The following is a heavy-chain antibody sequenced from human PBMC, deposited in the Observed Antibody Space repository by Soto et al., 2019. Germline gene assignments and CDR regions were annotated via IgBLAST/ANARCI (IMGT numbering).Heavy chain of an antibody. D-gene: IGHD3-10*01. Sequence: QVQLVQSGAEVKKPGASVKVSCKASGYTFTSYGISWVRQAPGQGLEWMGWISAYNGNTNYAQKLQGRVTMTRDTSRRPADMELRSLRSADAAVYYCASDRGAVDIWGQGTMVTVSS. CDR3: ASDRGAVDI. CDR1: GYTFTSYG. CDR2: ISAYNGNT. V-gene: IGHV1-18*01. J-gene: IGHJ3*02.